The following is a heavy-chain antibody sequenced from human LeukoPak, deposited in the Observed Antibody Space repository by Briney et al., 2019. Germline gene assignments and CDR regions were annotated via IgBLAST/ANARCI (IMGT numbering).Heavy chain of an antibody. V-gene: IGHV4-59*01. D-gene: IGHD3-10*01. CDR2: IYYSGST. CDR3: ARRSGTDYDWEGELPSPYYFDY. CDR1: GGSISSYY. J-gene: IGHJ4*02. Sequence: SESLSLTCTVSGGSISSYYWSWIRPPPGKGLEWIGYIYYSGSTNYTPSLKSRVTISIDTSKNQFSLNLSSVTAADTAVYYCARRSGTDYDWEGELPSPYYFDYWSQGTLVTVSS.